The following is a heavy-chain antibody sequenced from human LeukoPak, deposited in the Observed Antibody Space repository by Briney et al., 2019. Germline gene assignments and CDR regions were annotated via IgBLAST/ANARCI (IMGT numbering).Heavy chain of an antibody. CDR3: AKYVAIAAAGAFDY. D-gene: IGHD6-13*01. CDR2: ISGSGGST. V-gene: IGHV3-23*01. J-gene: IGHJ4*02. Sequence: SGGSLRLSCAASGFTFSSYAMSWVRQAPGKGLEWVSAISGSGGSTYYADSVKGRFTISRGNSKNTLYLQMNSLRAEDTAVYYCAKYVAIAAAGAFDYWGQGTLVTVSS. CDR1: GFTFSSYA.